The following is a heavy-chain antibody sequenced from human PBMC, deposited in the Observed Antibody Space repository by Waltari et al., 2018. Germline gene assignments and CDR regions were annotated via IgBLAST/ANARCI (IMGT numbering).Heavy chain of an antibody. D-gene: IGHD2-8*01. V-gene: IGHV1-18*01. CDR3: ARIMTSNTDY. CDR2: IAYTGDT. Sequence: QFQLVQSGAELMRPGASVKVSCKPSGYIFNNYGINWVRQAPGQGLEWMGWIAYTGDTKSAQKFQDRLTMTTDTSTSTAYMELGSLESDDTAMYYCARIMTSNTDYWGQGTLVTVSS. J-gene: IGHJ4*02. CDR1: GYIFNNYG.